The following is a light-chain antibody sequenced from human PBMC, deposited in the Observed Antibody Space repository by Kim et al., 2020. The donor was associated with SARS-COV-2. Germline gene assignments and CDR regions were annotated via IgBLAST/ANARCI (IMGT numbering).Light chain of an antibody. Sequence: SPGERATLSCWASQTISSSSLAWYQQKPGQPPRLLIYGASSRATGIPDRFSGSGSGTDFTLTISRLEPEDFAVYYCQQYVSSPCTFGGGTKVDIK. V-gene: IGKV3-20*01. CDR3: QQYVSSPCT. CDR1: QTISSSS. CDR2: GAS. J-gene: IGKJ4*01.